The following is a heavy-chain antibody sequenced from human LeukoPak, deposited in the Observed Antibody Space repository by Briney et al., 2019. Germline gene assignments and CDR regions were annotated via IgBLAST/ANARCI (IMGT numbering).Heavy chain of an antibody. J-gene: IGHJ4*02. Sequence: ASVKASCKASGYTFTSYYMHWVRQAPGQGLEWMGIINPSGGSTSYAQKFQGRVTMTRDTSTSTAYMEVSSLRSADTAVYYCAAKIDILTASGLGPHIPHYFDYWGQGTLVTVSS. V-gene: IGHV1-46*01. D-gene: IGHD3-9*01. CDR3: AAKIDILTASGLGPHIPHYFDY. CDR1: GYTFTSYY. CDR2: INPSGGST.